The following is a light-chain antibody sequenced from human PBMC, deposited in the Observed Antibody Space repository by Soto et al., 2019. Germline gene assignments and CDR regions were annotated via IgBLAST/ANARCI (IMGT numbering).Light chain of an antibody. V-gene: IGLV1-44*01. CDR2: SNN. Sequence: QSVLTQPPSASGTPGQRVTIYCSGNSSNIGSNTVNWYQQLPGTAPKLLIYSNNQRPSGVPDRFSGSKSGTSASLAISGLQSEDEADYYCAAWDDSLNGVVFGGGTKLTVL. CDR3: AAWDDSLNGVV. CDR1: SSNIGSNT. J-gene: IGLJ2*01.